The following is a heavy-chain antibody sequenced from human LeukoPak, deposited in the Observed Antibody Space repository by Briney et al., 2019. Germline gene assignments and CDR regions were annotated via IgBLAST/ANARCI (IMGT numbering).Heavy chain of an antibody. Sequence: GGSLRLSCAASGFTFSSYEMNWVRQAPGKGLEWVSYISSSGSTIYYADSVKGRFTISRDNAKNSLYLQMNSLRAEDTAVYYCARDLNGYSKTHAFDIWGQGTMVTVSS. CDR2: ISSSGSTI. J-gene: IGHJ3*02. CDR3: ARDLNGYSKTHAFDI. CDR1: GFTFSSYE. V-gene: IGHV3-48*03. D-gene: IGHD6-13*01.